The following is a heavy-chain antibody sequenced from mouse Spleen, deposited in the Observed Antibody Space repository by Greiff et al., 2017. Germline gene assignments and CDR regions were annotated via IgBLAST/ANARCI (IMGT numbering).Heavy chain of an antibody. J-gene: IGHJ3*01. D-gene: IGHD1-2*01. CDR1: GYSITSGYY. CDR3: ARDHYGYAWFAY. CDR2: ISYDGSN. Sequence: EVKLMESGPGLVKPSQSLSLTCSVTGYSITSGYYWNWIRQFPGNKLEWMGYISYDGSNNYNPSLKNRISITRDTSKNQFFLKLNSVTTEDTATYYCARDHYGYAWFAYWGQGTLVTVSA. V-gene: IGHV3-6*01.